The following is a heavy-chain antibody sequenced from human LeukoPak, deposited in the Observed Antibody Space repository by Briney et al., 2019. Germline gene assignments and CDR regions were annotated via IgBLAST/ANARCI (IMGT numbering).Heavy chain of an antibody. CDR1: GGTFSSYA. D-gene: IGHD4-11*01. J-gene: IGHJ4*02. V-gene: IGHV1-69*05. CDR2: IIPIFGTA. Sequence: GVSVKVSCNASGGTFSSYAISWVRQAPGQGLEWMGGIIPIFGTANYAQKFQGRVTITTDESTSTAYMELNSLRSEDTAVYYCARAARNAYFDYWGQGTLVTVSS. CDR3: ARAARNAYFDY.